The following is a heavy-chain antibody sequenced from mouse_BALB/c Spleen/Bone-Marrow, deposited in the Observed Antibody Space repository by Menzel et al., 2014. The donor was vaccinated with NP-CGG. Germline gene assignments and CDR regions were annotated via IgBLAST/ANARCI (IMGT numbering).Heavy chain of an antibody. CDR3: ARGGNYSYSALDS. V-gene: IGHV1-4*01. CDR2: INPSSGYT. J-gene: IGHJ4*01. D-gene: IGHD2-1*01. Sequence: QVQLKQSGAELARPGASVKMSCMASGYTFTYYTMHWVKQRPGQGLEWIGYINPSSGYTNYNQKFKDKATLTADKSSSTAYMQLSSLTSDDSTVYYCARGGNYSYSALDSWGQGTSVTVSS. CDR1: GYTFTYYT.